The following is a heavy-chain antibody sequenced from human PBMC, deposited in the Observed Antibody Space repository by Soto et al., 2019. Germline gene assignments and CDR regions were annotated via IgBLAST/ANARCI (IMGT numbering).Heavy chain of an antibody. CDR2: IYYSGST. V-gene: IGHV4-30-4*01. Sequence: QVQLQESGPGLVKPSQTLSLSCTVSGGSFSSGDYYWSWIRQPPGKGLEWIGYIYYSGSTYYNPSLKSRVTISVDTSKNQFSLKLSSVTAADTAMYYCARVLAYDAFDIWGQGTMVTVSS. CDR3: ARVLAYDAFDI. J-gene: IGHJ3*02. CDR1: GGSFSSGDYY.